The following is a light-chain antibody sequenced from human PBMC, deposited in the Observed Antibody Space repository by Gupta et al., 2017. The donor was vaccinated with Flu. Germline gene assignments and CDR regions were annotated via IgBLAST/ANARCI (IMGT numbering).Light chain of an antibody. CDR1: SGNSASND. J-gene: IGLJ2*01. CDR3: QSYDSNNLFAV. V-gene: IGLV6-57*01. Sequence: SACTRSSGNSASNDEQWFQQRPGSSPTTVIYEDDQRRAGVPERFSGSIDDSSNSAALTISGLKTEDEADYYCQSYDSNNLFAVFGGGTKLTVL. CDR2: EDD.